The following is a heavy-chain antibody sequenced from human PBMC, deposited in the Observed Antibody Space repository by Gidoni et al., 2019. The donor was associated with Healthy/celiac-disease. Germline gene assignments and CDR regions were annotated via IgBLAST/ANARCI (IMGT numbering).Heavy chain of an antibody. J-gene: IGHJ3*02. CDR3: ARYGLYAFDI. Sequence: QVQLQESGQGLAQPSQTLSLTCTGSGGFISIGGYYWSWIRQHPGKGLEWIGYIYYSGSTYYNPSLKSRVTISADTSKNQFSLKLISVPAADTAVYYCARYGLYAFDIWGQGTMVTVSS. CDR2: IYYSGST. V-gene: IGHV4-31*03. D-gene: IGHD4-17*01. CDR1: GGFISIGGYY.